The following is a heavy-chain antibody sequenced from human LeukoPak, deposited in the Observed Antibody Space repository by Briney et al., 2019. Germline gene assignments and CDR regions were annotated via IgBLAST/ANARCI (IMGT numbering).Heavy chain of an antibody. Sequence: PSETLSLTCAVYGGSSSGYYWSWIRQPPGKGLEWIGEINHSGSTNYNPSLKSRVTISVDTSKNQFSLKLSSVTAADTAVYYCARGLALDTAMATVAYWFDPWGQGTLVTVSS. V-gene: IGHV4-34*01. J-gene: IGHJ5*02. CDR1: GGSSSGYY. D-gene: IGHD5-18*01. CDR2: INHSGST. CDR3: ARGLALDTAMATVAYWFDP.